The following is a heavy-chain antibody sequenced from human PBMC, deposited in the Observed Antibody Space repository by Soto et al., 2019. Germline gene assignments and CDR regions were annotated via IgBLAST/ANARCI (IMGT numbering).Heavy chain of an antibody. CDR3: ARVWGGAEAWRGGPLYFHNGMDV. V-gene: IGHV4-34*01. CDR2: INHSGST. Sequence: TLSLTCAVFGGSLSGHHLSWIRQPPGNCLYCIVEINHSGSTTYNPSLKSRVTISVDTSKSQFSLKLSSVTAADTAVYYCARVWGGAEAWRGGPLYFHNGMDVWGQGTTVTVSS. D-gene: IGHD2-8*01. CDR1: GGSLSGHH. J-gene: IGHJ6*02.